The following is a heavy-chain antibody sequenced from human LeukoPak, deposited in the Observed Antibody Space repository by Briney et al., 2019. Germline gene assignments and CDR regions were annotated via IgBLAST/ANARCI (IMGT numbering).Heavy chain of an antibody. Sequence: GRSLRLSCAASGFTFDDYAMHWVRQAPGKGLEWVSGISWNSGSIGYADPVKGRFTISRDDAKNSLYLQMNSLRAEDTALYYCAKDRGEVHYYGMDVRGQGTTVTVSS. CDR3: AKDRGEVHYYGMDV. D-gene: IGHD3-10*01. J-gene: IGHJ6*02. CDR1: GFTFDDYA. V-gene: IGHV3-9*01. CDR2: ISWNSGSI.